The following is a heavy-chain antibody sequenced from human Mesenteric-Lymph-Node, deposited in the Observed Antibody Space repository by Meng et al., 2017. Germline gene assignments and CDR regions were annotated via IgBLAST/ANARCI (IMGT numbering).Heavy chain of an antibody. Sequence: QVQLKQWGAEVLKPSETLPLTCAVYGGSLSGYYWSWSRQPPGKGLEWMGEVYHNGVTKYSPSLRSRVVISIDTSKNQFSLNLRSVSAADTAMYYCARGGATPMIIKYWGPGTLVTVSS. V-gene: IGHV4-34*02. CDR1: GGSLSGYY. CDR2: VYHNGVT. CDR3: ARGGATPMIIKY. J-gene: IGHJ4*02. D-gene: IGHD3-10*01.